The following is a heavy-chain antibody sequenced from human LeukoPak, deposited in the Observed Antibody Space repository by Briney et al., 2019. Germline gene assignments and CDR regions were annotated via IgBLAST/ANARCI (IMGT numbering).Heavy chain of an antibody. CDR1: GFTFSSYG. V-gene: IGHV3-33*06. D-gene: IGHD3-3*01. Sequence: PVGSLRLSCAASGFTFSSYGMHWVRQAPGKGLEWVAVIWYDGSNKYYADSVKGRFTISRDNSKNTLYLQMNSLRAEDTAVYYCAKDEGSYDFWSGYPDYWGQGTLVTVSS. CDR3: AKDEGSYDFWSGYPDY. J-gene: IGHJ4*02. CDR2: IWYDGSNK.